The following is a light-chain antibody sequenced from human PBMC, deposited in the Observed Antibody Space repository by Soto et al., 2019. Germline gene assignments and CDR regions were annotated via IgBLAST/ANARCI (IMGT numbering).Light chain of an antibody. CDR3: QQYGSSRRT. V-gene: IGKV3-20*01. CDR2: GAS. Sequence: EIVLTQSPGTLSLSPGERATLSCRASQSVSSSYLAWYQQKPGQAPRHLIYGASSRATGIPDRFSGSGSGTDFTLTISRLEPEDFAVYYCQQYGSSRRTFGQGTKVEIK. CDR1: QSVSSSY. J-gene: IGKJ1*01.